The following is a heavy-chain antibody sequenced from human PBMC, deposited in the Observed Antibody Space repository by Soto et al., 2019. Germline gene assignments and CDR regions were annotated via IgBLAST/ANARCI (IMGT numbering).Heavy chain of an antibody. CDR1: GFTFSGSA. CDR2: IRSKANSYAT. V-gene: IGHV3-73*02. D-gene: IGHD5-18*01. J-gene: IGHJ4*02. Sequence: EVQLVESGGGLVQPGGSLKLSCAASGFTFSGSAMHWVRQASGKGLEWVGRIRSKANSYATAYVASVKGRFTISRDDSKNTAYLQMNSMKTEDTAVYNCTSQGYSYGFVYWGQGTLVTVYS. CDR3: TSQGYSYGFVY.